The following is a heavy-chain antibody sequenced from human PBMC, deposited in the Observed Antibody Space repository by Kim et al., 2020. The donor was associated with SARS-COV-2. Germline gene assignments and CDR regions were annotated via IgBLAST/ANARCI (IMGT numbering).Heavy chain of an antibody. Sequence: GGSLRLSCAASGFTFSSYGMHWVRQAPGKGLEWVAVIWYDGSNKYYADSVKGRFTISRDNSKNTLYLQMNSLRAEDTAVYYCARDLYYYDSSGSPGGYWGQGTLVTVSS. J-gene: IGHJ4*02. CDR3: ARDLYYYDSSGSPGGY. CDR1: GFTFSSYG. V-gene: IGHV3-33*01. CDR2: IWYDGSNK. D-gene: IGHD3-22*01.